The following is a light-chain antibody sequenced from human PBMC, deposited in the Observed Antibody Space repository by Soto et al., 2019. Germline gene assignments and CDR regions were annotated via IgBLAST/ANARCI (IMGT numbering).Light chain of an antibody. Sequence: DIQMTQSPSSLSASVGDRVTITCQASQDISNLLNWYQQKPGKAPQVLIHEASNLETGVPSRFSGSGSATDFTFTISSLQPEDFATYYCQHYDNLPRYTFGQGTELEIK. CDR1: QDISNL. CDR2: EAS. V-gene: IGKV1-33*01. CDR3: QHYDNLPRYT. J-gene: IGKJ2*01.